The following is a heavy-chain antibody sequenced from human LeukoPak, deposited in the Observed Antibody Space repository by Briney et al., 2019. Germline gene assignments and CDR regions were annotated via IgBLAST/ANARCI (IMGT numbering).Heavy chain of an antibody. CDR3: ARAGGSTVSHSDY. CDR1: GFTFSSYS. V-gene: IGHV3-21*01. J-gene: IGHJ4*02. D-gene: IGHD4-17*01. Sequence: PGGSLRLSCAASGFTFSSYSMNWIRQAPGKGLEWVSSISSSTSYIYYADSVKGRFTISKDNAKNSLYLQMNSLRAEDTAVYYCARAGGSTVSHSDYWGQGTLVTVSS. CDR2: ISSSTSYI.